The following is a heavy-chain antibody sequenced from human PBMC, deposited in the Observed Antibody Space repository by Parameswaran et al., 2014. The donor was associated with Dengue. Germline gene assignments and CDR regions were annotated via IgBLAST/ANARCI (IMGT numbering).Heavy chain of an antibody. D-gene: IGHD3-16*02. CDR3: ARAYDYVWGSHRYVFDY. CDR2: IKQDGSEK. J-gene: IGHJ4*02. Sequence: QMPGKGLEWVANIKQDGSEKYYVDSVKGRFTISRDNAKNSLYLQMNSLRAEDTAVYYCARAYDYVWGSHRYVFDYWGQGTLVTVSS. V-gene: IGHV3-7*04.